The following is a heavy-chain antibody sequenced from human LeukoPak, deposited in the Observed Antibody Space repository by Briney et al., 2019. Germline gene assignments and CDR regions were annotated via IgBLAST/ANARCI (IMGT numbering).Heavy chain of an antibody. CDR2: INHSGST. V-gene: IGHV4-34*01. D-gene: IGHD3-22*01. CDR3: ARDRRTYYYDTLPGFDP. J-gene: IGHJ5*02. Sequence: SETLSLTCAVYGGSFSGYYWSWIRQPPGKGLEWIGEINHSGSTNYNPPLKSRVTISVDTSKNQFSLKLSSVTAADTAVYYCARDRRTYYYDTLPGFDPWGQGTLVTVSS. CDR1: GGSFSGYY.